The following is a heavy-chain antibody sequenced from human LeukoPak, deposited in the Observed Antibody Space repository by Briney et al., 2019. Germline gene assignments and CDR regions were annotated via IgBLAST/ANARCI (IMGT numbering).Heavy chain of an antibody. CDR1: GFTFDDYA. D-gene: IGHD2-2*01. CDR3: VKDHCSSTGCYEFDY. J-gene: IGHJ4*02. V-gene: IGHV3-9*01. CDR2: ISWNSGNI. Sequence: GRSLRLSCAVSGFTFDDYAMHWVRQAPGKGLEWVSGISWNSGNIGYADSVKGRFTISRDNAKNSLYLQMNSLRAEDTALYYCVKDHCSSTGCYEFDYWGQGTLVTVSS.